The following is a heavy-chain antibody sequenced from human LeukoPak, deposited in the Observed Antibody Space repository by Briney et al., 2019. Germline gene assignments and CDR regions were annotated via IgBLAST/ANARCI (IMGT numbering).Heavy chain of an antibody. CDR2: INPNSGDT. CDR1: GYAFTGYY. J-gene: IGHJ4*02. V-gene: IGHV1-2*02. Sequence: ASVKVSCKASGYAFTGYYMYWVRQSPGQGLEWMGWINPNSGDTNYAQMFQGRVTMTRDTSISTAYMELSRLTSDDTAVYYCARATGWLPFDYWGQGTLVTVSS. CDR3: ARATGWLPFDY. D-gene: IGHD1-1*01.